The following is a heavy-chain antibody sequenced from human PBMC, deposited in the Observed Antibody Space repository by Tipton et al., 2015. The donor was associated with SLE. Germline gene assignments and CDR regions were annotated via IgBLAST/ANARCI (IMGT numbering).Heavy chain of an antibody. Sequence: QVQLVQSGAEVKKPGASVKVSCKASGYTFNTYGFTWVRQAPGQGLEWLGWISAYNGNTNYAQKLQGRVTLTTDTSTSTAYMEVRRLRSDDTAVYYCARDRAPRQRLLQPSDYWGQGTLVTVSS. CDR1: GYTFNTYG. J-gene: IGHJ4*02. CDR2: ISAYNGNT. D-gene: IGHD5-24*01. CDR3: ARDRAPRQRLLQPSDY. V-gene: IGHV1-18*01.